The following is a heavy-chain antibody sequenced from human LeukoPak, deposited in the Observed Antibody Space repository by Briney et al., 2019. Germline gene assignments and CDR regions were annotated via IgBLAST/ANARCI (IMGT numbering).Heavy chain of an antibody. Sequence: GGSLRLSCAASGFTFSSYGVHWVRQAPGKGLEWVAVISYDGSNKYYADSVKGRFTISGDNSKNTLYLQMNSLRAEDTAVYYCAKEGHGSSLDYWGQGTLVTVSS. CDR1: GFTFSSYG. CDR3: AKEGHGSSLDY. D-gene: IGHD6-13*01. CDR2: ISYDGSNK. J-gene: IGHJ4*02. V-gene: IGHV3-30*18.